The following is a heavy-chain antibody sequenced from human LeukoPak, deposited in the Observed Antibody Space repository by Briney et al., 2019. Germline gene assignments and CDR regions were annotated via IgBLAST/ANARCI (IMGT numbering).Heavy chain of an antibody. CDR1: GFTFSSYA. D-gene: IGHD3-16*01. CDR3: YSASGGVRYYYDMDV. V-gene: IGHV3-30*04. J-gene: IGHJ6*04. Sequence: GGSLRLSCAASGFTFSSYAMHWVRQAPGKGLEWMAVISYDGSTKYYPDSVKGRFTISRDNSKNTLYLQMNSLRAEDTAMYYYYSASGGVRYYYDMDVWGKGTTVTVSS. CDR2: ISYDGSTK.